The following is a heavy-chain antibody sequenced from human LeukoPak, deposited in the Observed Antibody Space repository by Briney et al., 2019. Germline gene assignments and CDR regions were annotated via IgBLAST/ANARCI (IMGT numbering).Heavy chain of an antibody. CDR2: LNPNSGGT. V-gene: IGHV1-2*04. D-gene: IGHD2-8*01. J-gene: IGHJ4*02. CDR3: ARDHNGVYDY. CDR1: GYTFAGYY. Sequence: ASVKVSCKASGYTFAGYYMHWVRQAPGQGLEWMGSLNPNSGGTNYAQKFQGWVTMTRDTSISTAYMELSRMRSDDTAVYYCARDHNGVYDYWGQGTLVTVSS.